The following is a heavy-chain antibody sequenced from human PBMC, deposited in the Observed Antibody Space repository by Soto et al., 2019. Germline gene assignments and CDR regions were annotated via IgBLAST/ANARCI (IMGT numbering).Heavy chain of an antibody. D-gene: IGHD2-2*01. CDR2: VYSSGST. J-gene: IGHJ6*02. CDR1: TDSINSYY. V-gene: IGHV4-4*07. CDR3: GRDIVVVPAVPLQYHDDLDV. Sequence: SETLSLTCTVSTDSINSYYWSWIRQPAGKGLEWIGRVYSSGSTNYNPSLKSRVTMSVDTSKNQSSLNLKSVTAADTAVYYCGRDIVVVPAVPLQYHDDLDVWGQGTSVTVSS.